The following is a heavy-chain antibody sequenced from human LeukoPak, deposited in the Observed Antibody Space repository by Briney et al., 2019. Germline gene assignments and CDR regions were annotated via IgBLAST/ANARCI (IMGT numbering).Heavy chain of an antibody. D-gene: IGHD7-27*01. CDR2: ISGSGGSS. J-gene: IGHJ6*02. CDR1: GITVSDNY. CDR3: AKERPTSVNWGPYHYGLDV. V-gene: IGHV3-23*01. Sequence: GGSLRLSCAASGITVSDNYMSWVRQAPGKGLEWVSAISGSGGSSHYAESVKGRFTISRDNSKNALYLQMNSLRVEDTAIYYCAKERPTSVNWGPYHYGLDVWGQGTTVTVSS.